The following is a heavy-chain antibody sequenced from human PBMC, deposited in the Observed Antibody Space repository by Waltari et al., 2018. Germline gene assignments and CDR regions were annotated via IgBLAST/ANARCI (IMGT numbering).Heavy chain of an antibody. Sequence: QLQLQESGPGLVKPSENLSLTCPVSGCPISSSSYSWGLVPQPPGKGLEWIGSIYYSGSTYYNPSLKSRVTISVDTSKNQFSLKLSSVTAADTAVYYCARHAITMIVVVIVPNAFDIWGQGTMVTVSS. CDR1: GCPISSSSYS. CDR2: IYYSGST. V-gene: IGHV4-39*01. J-gene: IGHJ3*02. D-gene: IGHD3-22*01. CDR3: ARHAITMIVVVIVPNAFDI.